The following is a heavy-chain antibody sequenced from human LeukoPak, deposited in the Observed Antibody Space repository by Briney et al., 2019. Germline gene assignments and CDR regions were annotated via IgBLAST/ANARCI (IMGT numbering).Heavy chain of an antibody. V-gene: IGHV1-18*01. CDR2: ISAYNGNT. J-gene: IGHJ4*02. CDR3: ARDRYRGRIAVAGTLSAY. Sequence: ASVKLSCKASGYTFTSYGISWVRQPPAQGLERMGWISAYNGNTNYEQKLQGRVTITTDTSTSTAYMELRSLRSDDTAVYYCARDRYRGRIAVAGTLSAYWGQGTLVTVSS. D-gene: IGHD6-19*01. CDR1: GYTFTSYG.